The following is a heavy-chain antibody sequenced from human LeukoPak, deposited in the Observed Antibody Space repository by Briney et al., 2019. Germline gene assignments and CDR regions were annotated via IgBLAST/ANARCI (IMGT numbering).Heavy chain of an antibody. CDR1: GFTFSDHY. Sequence: GGSLRLSCAASGFTFSDHYMDWVRQAPGKGLEWVGRTRNKANSYTTEYAASVKGRFTISRDDSNNSLYLQMNSLKTEDTAVYYCARGTYDYGDYGGFDYWGQGTLVTVSS. CDR2: TRNKANSYTT. J-gene: IGHJ4*02. CDR3: ARGTYDYGDYGGFDY. V-gene: IGHV3-72*01. D-gene: IGHD4-17*01.